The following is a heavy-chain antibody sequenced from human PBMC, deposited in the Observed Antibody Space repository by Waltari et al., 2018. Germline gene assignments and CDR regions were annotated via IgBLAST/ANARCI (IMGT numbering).Heavy chain of an antibody. D-gene: IGHD5-18*01. CDR2: IYTSGST. Sequence: QVQLQESGPGLVKPSETLSLPCTVSGGSISSYYWSWIRQPAGKGLEWIGRIYTSGSTNYNPSLKSRVTMSVDTSKNQFSLKLSSVTAADTAVYYCARSVGSYGYYYYYYMDVWGKGTTVTVSS. V-gene: IGHV4-4*07. CDR3: ARSVGSYGYYYYYYMDV. J-gene: IGHJ6*03. CDR1: GGSISSYY.